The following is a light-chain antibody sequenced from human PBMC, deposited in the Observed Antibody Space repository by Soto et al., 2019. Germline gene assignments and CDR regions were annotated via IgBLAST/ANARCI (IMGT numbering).Light chain of an antibody. CDR1: SFDVGTDNL. CDR2: EDN. V-gene: IGLV2-23*01. CDR3: CAFAGVV. Sequence: QSALTQPASVSGSPGQSITISCTGTSFDVGTDNLVSWYQHHPGKAPRVMIYEDNKRPSGVSYRFSASRSGNTASLTISGLQAEDEADYYCCAFAGVVFGGGTKVTVL. J-gene: IGLJ2*01.